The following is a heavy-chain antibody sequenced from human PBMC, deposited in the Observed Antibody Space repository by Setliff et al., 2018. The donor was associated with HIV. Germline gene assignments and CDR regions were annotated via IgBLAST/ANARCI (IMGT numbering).Heavy chain of an antibody. CDR2: IYFGGST. Sequence: SETLSLTCTVSSGSISSSPYYWAWIRQPPGKGLEWIGYIYFGGSTYYNPSLSNRVTVSVDTSKNQFSLKVSSVTAADTAVYYCARILVAAAGTGFDPWGQGILVTVSS. V-gene: IGHV4-39*07. CDR3: ARILVAAAGTGFDP. D-gene: IGHD6-13*01. CDR1: SGSISSSPYY. J-gene: IGHJ5*02.